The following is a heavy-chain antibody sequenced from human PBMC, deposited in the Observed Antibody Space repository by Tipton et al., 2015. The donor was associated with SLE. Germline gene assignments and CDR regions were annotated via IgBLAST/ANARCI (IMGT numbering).Heavy chain of an antibody. CDR2: GYYSGST. J-gene: IGHJ5*02. Sequence: TLSLTCFVSGDSISNENYYWGWIRQPPGKGLEWIGSGYYSGSTTYNPSLKTRVTMSVDTSKNQFSLRLTSVIAADTAVYYCARLHGYSYGLNWFDPWGQGTLISVSS. V-gene: IGHV4-39*07. CDR1: GDSISNENYY. D-gene: IGHD5-18*01. CDR3: ARLHGYSYGLNWFDP.